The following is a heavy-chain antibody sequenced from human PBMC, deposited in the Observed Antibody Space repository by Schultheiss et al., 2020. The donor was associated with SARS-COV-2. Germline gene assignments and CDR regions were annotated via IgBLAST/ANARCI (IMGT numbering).Heavy chain of an antibody. D-gene: IGHD3-22*01. J-gene: IGHJ1*01. CDR1: GLPFSTSGVG. CDR3: AHSYYYDSSGYSFLGYFHH. Sequence: SGPTLVKPTQTLTLTCTFSGLPFSTSGVGVGWIRQPPGKALEWLPLIYWDEDKRYSPSLKSRLTITKDTSKNHVVLIMTNMDPVDTATYYCAHSYYYDSSGYSFLGYFHHWGQGTLVTVSS. CDR2: IYWDEDK. V-gene: IGHV2-5*02.